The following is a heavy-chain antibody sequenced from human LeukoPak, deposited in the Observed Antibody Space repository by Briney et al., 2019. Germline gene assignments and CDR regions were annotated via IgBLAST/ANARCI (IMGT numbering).Heavy chain of an antibody. CDR2: IIPILGIA. V-gene: IGHV1-69*04. D-gene: IGHD6-19*01. CDR3: ATSGSSGCPDY. J-gene: IGHJ4*02. Sequence: ASVKVSCKASGGTFSSYASSWVRQAPGQGLEWMGRIIPILGIANYVQKFQGRVTITADKSTNTAYIKLSSLRSADTAVYYCATSGSSGCPDYWGQGTLVTVSS. CDR1: GGTFSSYA.